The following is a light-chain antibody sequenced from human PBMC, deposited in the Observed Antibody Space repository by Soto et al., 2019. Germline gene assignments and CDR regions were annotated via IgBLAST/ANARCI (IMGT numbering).Light chain of an antibody. CDR2: AAS. J-gene: IGKJ1*01. V-gene: IGKV1-39*01. CDR3: QQSYSITWT. CDR1: QGISTY. Sequence: DIQMTQSPSSLSASVGDRVTITCRASQGISTYLNWYQQKPGKAPKLLIYAASSLQSRVPSRFSGSGSETDFTLTISSLQPEDFATYSCQQSYSITWTFGQGTKVDIK.